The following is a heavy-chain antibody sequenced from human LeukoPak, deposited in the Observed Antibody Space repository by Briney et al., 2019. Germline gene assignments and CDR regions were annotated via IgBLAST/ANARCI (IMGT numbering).Heavy chain of an antibody. CDR1: GFTFSSYE. CDR3: ARDHTYYYDSSGSGETHFDY. Sequence: GGSLRLSCAASGFTFSSYEMNWVRQAPGKGLEWVSYISSSGSTIYYADSVKGRFTISRDNAKNSLYLQMNSLRAEDTAVYYCARDHTYYYDSSGSGETHFDYWGQGTLVTVSS. D-gene: IGHD3-22*01. CDR2: ISSSGSTI. J-gene: IGHJ4*02. V-gene: IGHV3-48*03.